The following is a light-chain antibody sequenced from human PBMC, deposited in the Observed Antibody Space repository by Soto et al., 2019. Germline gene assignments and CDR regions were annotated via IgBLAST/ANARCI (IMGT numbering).Light chain of an antibody. CDR3: QQSYSTLIT. J-gene: IGKJ5*01. CDR2: AAS. Sequence: DIQMTQSPSSLSASVGDRVTITCRASQSISSYLNWYQQKPGKAPKPLIYAASSLQSGVPSRFSGSGSGTDFTLTISSLQPEDFATYYCQQSYSTLITFGQGTRLEMK. V-gene: IGKV1-39*01. CDR1: QSISSY.